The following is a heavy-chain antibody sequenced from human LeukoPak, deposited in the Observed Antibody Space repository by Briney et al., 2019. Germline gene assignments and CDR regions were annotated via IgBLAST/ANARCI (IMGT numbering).Heavy chain of an antibody. D-gene: IGHD1-1*01. CDR1: GYRFTAYY. J-gene: IGHJ4*02. Sequence: ASVKVSCKSSGYRFTAYYLYWVRQAPGQGLEWMGWINPNSGNTNYAQKFQGRVTMTRDTSISTAYMELSSLRPDDSAVYYCARAKRLPLDYWGQGALVTVSS. CDR2: INPNSGNT. V-gene: IGHV1-2*02. CDR3: ARAKRLPLDY.